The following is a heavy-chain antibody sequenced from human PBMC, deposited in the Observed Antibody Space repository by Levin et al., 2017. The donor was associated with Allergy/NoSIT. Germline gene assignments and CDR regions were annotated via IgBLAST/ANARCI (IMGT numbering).Heavy chain of an antibody. Sequence: GGSLRLSCAASGFTVSSNYMSWVRQAPGKGLESVSVIYSDGDTYYADSVKGRFTISRDNSKNTLYLQMNSLRAEDTSVYYCASAPCTNGVSCGFDSWGQGTLVTVSS. J-gene: IGHJ4*02. V-gene: IGHV3-66*01. CDR1: GFTVSSNY. D-gene: IGHD2-8*01. CDR2: IYSDGDT. CDR3: ASAPCTNGVSCGFDS.